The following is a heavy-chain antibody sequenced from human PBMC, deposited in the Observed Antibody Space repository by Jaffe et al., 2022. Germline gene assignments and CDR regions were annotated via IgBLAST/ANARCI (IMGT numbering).Heavy chain of an antibody. D-gene: IGHD3-10*01. CDR3: AREAMYYYGSGSPWYFDL. Sequence: QVQLQESGPGLVKPSETLSLTCTVSGGSVSSGSYYWSWIRQPPGKGLEWIGYIYYSGSTNYNPSLKSRVTISVDTSKNQFSLKLSSVTAADTAVYYCAREAMYYYGSGSPWYFDLWGRGTLVTVSS. V-gene: IGHV4-61*01. CDR1: GGSVSSGSYY. J-gene: IGHJ2*01. CDR2: IYYSGST.